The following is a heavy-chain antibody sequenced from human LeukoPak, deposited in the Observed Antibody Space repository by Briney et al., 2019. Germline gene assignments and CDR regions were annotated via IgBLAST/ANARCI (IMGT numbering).Heavy chain of an antibody. CDR1: GYSFTNFW. CDR3: ARLRGDSSSLY. CDR2: IYPGDSDT. Sequence: GESLKISCQGSGYSFTNFWIGWVRQPPGKGLEWMGIIYPGDSDTRYSPSFQGQVTISADRSISTVYLQWSSLKASDTAMYYCARLRGDSSSLYWGHGTLVTVSS. D-gene: IGHD6-6*01. J-gene: IGHJ4*01. V-gene: IGHV5-51*01.